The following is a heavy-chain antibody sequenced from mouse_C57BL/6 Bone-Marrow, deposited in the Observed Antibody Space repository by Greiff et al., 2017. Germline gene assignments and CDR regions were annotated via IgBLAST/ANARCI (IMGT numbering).Heavy chain of an antibody. CDR3: ARDSSGYVDY. V-gene: IGHV5-16*01. D-gene: IGHD3-2*02. Sequence: EVKLMESEGGLVQPGSSMKLSCTASGFTFSDYYMAWVRQVPETGLEWVANIHYDGSSTYYLDSLKSRFIISRDKARHILYLQMSSLKSEDTATYYCARDSSGYVDYWGQGTTLTFSS. CDR2: IHYDGSST. J-gene: IGHJ2*01. CDR1: GFTFSDYY.